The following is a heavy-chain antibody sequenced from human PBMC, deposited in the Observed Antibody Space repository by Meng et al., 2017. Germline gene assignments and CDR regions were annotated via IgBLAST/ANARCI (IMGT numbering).Heavy chain of an antibody. D-gene: IGHD2-2*02. CDR3: ARKLYDARYYDY. CDR1: GGYISSNNW. CDR2: INQSGST. Sequence: QVQLQESGPGLVKPSGTLSLTCAVSGGYISSNNWWSWGRQPPGKGLEWIGEINQSGSTNYNPSLKSRVTISVDKSKNQFSLRLSSVTAADTAVYYCARKLYDARYYDYWGQGTLVTVSS. J-gene: IGHJ4*02. V-gene: IGHV4-4*02.